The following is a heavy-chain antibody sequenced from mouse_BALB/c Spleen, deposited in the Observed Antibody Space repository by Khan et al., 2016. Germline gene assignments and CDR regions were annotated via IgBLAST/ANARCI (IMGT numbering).Heavy chain of an antibody. CDR2: ISSGGST. D-gene: IGHD2-2*01. J-gene: IGHJ3*01. CDR3: ARGRGIYDVYDGFAY. V-gene: IGHV5-6-5*01. CDR1: GFTFSSYA. Sequence: EVELVESGGGLVKPGGSLKLSCAASGFTFSSYAMSWVRQTPEKRLEWVASISSGGSTYYPDSVKGRFTISRDNARNILYLQKSRMRAEDTAMYFCARGRGIYDVYDGFAYWGQGTLVTVSA.